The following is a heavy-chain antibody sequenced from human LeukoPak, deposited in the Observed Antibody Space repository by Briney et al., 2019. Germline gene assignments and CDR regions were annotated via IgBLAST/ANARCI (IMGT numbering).Heavy chain of an antibody. CDR2: IKQDGSEK. V-gene: IGHV3-7*01. CDR3: ARDNLGWYEYYYYYMDV. Sequence: GGSLRLSCAASGFTFSSYWMSWVRQAPGKGLEWVANIKQDGSEKYYVDSVKGRFTISRDNAKNSLYLQMNSLRAEDTAVYYCARDNLGWYEYYYYYMDVWGKGTTVTVSS. D-gene: IGHD6-19*01. CDR1: GFTFSSYW. J-gene: IGHJ6*03.